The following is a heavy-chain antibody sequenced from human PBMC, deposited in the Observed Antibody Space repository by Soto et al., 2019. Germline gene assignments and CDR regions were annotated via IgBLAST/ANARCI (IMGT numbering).Heavy chain of an antibody. Sequence: GGSLRLSCPASGFTFSSYSMNWVRQAPGKGLEWVSYISSSSSTIYYADSVKGRFTISRDNAKNALYLQMNSLRDEDTAVYYCARANYDFWSGYFPTYGMDVWGQGTTVTVSS. D-gene: IGHD3-3*01. CDR3: ARANYDFWSGYFPTYGMDV. V-gene: IGHV3-48*02. CDR1: GFTFSSYS. CDR2: ISSSSSTI. J-gene: IGHJ6*02.